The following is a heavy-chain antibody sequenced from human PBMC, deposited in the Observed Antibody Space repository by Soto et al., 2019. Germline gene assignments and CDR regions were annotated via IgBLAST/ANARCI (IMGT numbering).Heavy chain of an antibody. Sequence: SETLSLTCTVSGGSISSYYWSWIRQPPGKGLECIGYIYYSGSTNYNPSLKSRVTISVDTSKNQFSLKLSSVTAADTAVYYCARRLGNGFLWFGDTELGLFDPSGQGSLVIVSS. CDR3: ARRLGNGFLWFGDTELGLFDP. J-gene: IGHJ5*02. CDR2: IYYSGST. D-gene: IGHD3-10*01. V-gene: IGHV4-59*08. CDR1: GGSISSYY.